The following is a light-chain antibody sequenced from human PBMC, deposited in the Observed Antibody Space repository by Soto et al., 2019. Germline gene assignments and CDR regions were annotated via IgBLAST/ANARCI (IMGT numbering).Light chain of an antibody. CDR3: QQYDSYPCT. V-gene: IGKV1-5*03. CDR2: KAS. Sequence: DIQMTQSPSTLSASVGDRVTITCRASQSISSWLAWYQQKPGKAPKLLIYKASTLESGVPSNFSGSGSGTEFTLTISSLQPEDFATYYCQQYDSYPCTFGQATK. CDR1: QSISSW. J-gene: IGKJ1*01.